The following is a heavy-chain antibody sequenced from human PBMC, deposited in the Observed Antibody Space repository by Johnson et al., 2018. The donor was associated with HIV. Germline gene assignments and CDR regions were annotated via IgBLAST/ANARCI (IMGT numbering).Heavy chain of an antibody. CDR2: IWYDGSNK. D-gene: IGHD5-24*01. CDR1: GFTFSSYG. V-gene: IGHV3-33*01. J-gene: IGHJ3*02. Sequence: VQLVESGGGVVQPGRSLRLSCAASGFTFSSYGMHWVRQAPGKGLEWVAVIWYDGSNKYYADSVKGRFTISRDNSKNTLYLQMNSLRAEDTAVYYCAREMATIRGYAFDIWGQGTMVTVSS. CDR3: AREMATIRGYAFDI.